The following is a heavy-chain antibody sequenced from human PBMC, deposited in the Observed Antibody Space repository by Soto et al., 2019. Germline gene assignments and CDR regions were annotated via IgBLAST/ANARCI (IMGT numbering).Heavy chain of an antibody. V-gene: IGHV4-39*01. CDR2: IYYSGST. D-gene: IGHD5-18*01. CDR3: AGDFRGYSYEPYYFDY. CDR1: GSSISSSSYY. J-gene: IGHJ4*02. Sequence: PSDALSLIPTVSGSSISSSSYYWGWIRQPPGKGLEWIGSIYYSGSTYYNPSLKSRVTISVDTSKNQFSLKLSSVTAADTAVYYCAGDFRGYSYEPYYFDYWGQRTLVPVSS.